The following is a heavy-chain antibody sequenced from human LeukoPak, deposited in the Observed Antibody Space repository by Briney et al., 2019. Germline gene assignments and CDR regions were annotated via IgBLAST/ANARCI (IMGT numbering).Heavy chain of an antibody. CDR3: VKDQRDSSGFYYFDY. D-gene: IGHD3-22*01. CDR1: GFTFSSYG. Sequence: GGSLRLSCAASGFTFSSYGMHWVRQAPGKGLEWVAVISYDGSNKYYADSVKGRFTISRDNSKNTLYLQMDSLRAEDTAVYYCVKDQRDSSGFYYFDYWGQGTLVTVSS. J-gene: IGHJ4*02. V-gene: IGHV3-30*18. CDR2: ISYDGSNK.